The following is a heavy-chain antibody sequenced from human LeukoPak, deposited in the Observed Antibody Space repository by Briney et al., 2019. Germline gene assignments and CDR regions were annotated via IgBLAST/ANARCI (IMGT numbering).Heavy chain of an antibody. J-gene: IGHJ4*02. Sequence: SETLSLTCAVYGGSFSGYYWSWIRQPPGKGLEWIGEINHSGSTNYNPSLKNRVTISVDTSKNQFSLKLSSVTAADTAVYYCARDLVAYDFWSGYYARAGYFDYWGQGTLVTVSS. CDR2: INHSGST. CDR3: ARDLVAYDFWSGYYARAGYFDY. D-gene: IGHD3-3*01. V-gene: IGHV4-34*01. CDR1: GGSFSGYY.